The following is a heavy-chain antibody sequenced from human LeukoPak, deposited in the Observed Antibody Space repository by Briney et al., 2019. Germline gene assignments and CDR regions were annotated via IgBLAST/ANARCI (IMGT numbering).Heavy chain of an antibody. CDR1: GGSISSYY. V-gene: IGHV4-59*01. J-gene: IGHJ4*02. CDR2: IYYSGST. Sequence: PSETLSLTCTVSGGSISSYYWSWIRQPPGKGLEWIGYIYYSGSTNYNPSLKSRVTISVDTSKNQFSLKLSSVTAADTAVYYCARTPDILYRDYWGQGTLVTVSS. D-gene: IGHD2-8*01. CDR3: ARTPDILYRDY.